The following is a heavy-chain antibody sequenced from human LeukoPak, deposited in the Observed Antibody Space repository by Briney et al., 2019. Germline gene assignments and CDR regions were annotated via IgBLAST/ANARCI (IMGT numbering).Heavy chain of an antibody. CDR3: AREGVYCSGGSCYSGFDY. CDR1: GYTFTSYG. CDR2: ISAYNGNT. V-gene: IGHV1-18*01. D-gene: IGHD2-15*01. Sequence: GASVKVSCKASGYTFTSYGISWVRQAPGQGLEWIGWISAYNGNTNYAQKFQGRVTTTTDTSTSTAYMELRSLRSDDTAVYYCAREGVYCSGGSCYSGFDYWGQGTLVTVSS. J-gene: IGHJ4*02.